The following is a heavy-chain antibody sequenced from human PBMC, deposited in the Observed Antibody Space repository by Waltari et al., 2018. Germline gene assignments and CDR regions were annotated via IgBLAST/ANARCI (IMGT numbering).Heavy chain of an antibody. V-gene: IGHV1-2*06. CDR2: INPNSGGT. J-gene: IGHJ4*02. D-gene: IGHD5-12*01. CDR3: ASSLEMATIPRY. Sequence: QVQLVQSGAEVKKPGASVKVSCKASGYTFTGYYMHWVRQAPGQGLEWMGRINPNSGGTNYAQKFQGRVTITADESTSTAYMELSSLRSEDTAGYYCASSLEMATIPRYWGQGTLVTVSS. CDR1: GYTFTGYY.